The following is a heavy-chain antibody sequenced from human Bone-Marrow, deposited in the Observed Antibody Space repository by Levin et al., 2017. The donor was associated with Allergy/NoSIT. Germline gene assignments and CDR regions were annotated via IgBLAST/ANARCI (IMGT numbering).Heavy chain of an antibody. CDR1: GGSISSYY. J-gene: IGHJ3*02. Sequence: SQTLSLTCTVSGGSISSYYWSWIRQPPGKGLEWIGYIYYSGSTNYNPSLKSRVTISVDTSKNQFSLKLSSVTAADTAVYYCARAKDDAFDIWGQGTMVTVSS. V-gene: IGHV4-59*01. CDR3: ARAKDDAFDI. CDR2: IYYSGST.